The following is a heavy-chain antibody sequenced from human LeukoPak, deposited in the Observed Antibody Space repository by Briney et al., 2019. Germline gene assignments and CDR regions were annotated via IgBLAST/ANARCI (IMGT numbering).Heavy chain of an antibody. V-gene: IGHV3-23*01. CDR1: GFTFSSYA. Sequence: GGSLRLSCAASGFTFSSYAMSWVRQAPGKGLEWVSAISGSGGSTYYADSVKGRFTISRDNSKNTLYLQMNSLRAEDTAVYYCARDSGTYLLTGYKWALDYWGQGTLVTVSS. CDR3: ARDSGTYLLTGYKWALDY. D-gene: IGHD3-9*01. CDR2: ISGSGGST. J-gene: IGHJ4*02.